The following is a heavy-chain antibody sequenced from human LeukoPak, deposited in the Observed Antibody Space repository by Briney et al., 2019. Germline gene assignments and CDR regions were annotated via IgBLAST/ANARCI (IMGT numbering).Heavy chain of an antibody. D-gene: IGHD1-26*01. CDR1: GFPLSRSA. CDR2: ISGSGGST. V-gene: IGHV3-23*01. CDR3: AKRGRGKVGADDY. Sequence: GGSLRLSCAASGFPLSRSAMSWVRQAPGRGLEWVSAISGSGGSTYYADSVKGRFTIFRDNSKNTLYLQMNSLRAEDTALYYCAKRGRGKVGADDYWGQGTLVTVSS. J-gene: IGHJ4*02.